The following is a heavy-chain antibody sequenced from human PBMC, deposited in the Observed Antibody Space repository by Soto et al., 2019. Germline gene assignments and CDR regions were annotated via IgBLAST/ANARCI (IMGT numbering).Heavy chain of an antibody. CDR3: ARSRIQLWSYWYFDL. D-gene: IGHD5-18*01. J-gene: IGHJ2*01. V-gene: IGHV1-3*01. CDR2: INAGNGNT. CDR1: GYTFTSYA. Sequence: QVQLVQSGAEVKKPGASVKVSCKASGYTFTSYAMHWVRQAPGQRLEWMGWINAGNGNTKYSQKFQGRVTITRDTSASTAYMALSSLRSEDTAVYYCARSRIQLWSYWYFDLWGRGTLVTVSS.